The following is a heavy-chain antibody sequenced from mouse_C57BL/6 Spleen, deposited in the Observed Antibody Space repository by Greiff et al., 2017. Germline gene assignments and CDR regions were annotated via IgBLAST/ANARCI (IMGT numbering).Heavy chain of an antibody. CDR2: IDPSDSET. V-gene: IGHV1-52*01. J-gene: IGHJ2*01. D-gene: IGHD1-1*01. Sequence: QVQLQQPGAELVRPGSSVKLSCKASGYTFTSYWMHWVKQRPIQGLEWIGNIDPSDSETHYNQKFKDKATLTVDKSSSTAYMQLSSLTSEDSAVYYCARGVLLRYNYFDYWGQGTTLTVSS. CDR1: GYTFTSYW. CDR3: ARGVLLRYNYFDY.